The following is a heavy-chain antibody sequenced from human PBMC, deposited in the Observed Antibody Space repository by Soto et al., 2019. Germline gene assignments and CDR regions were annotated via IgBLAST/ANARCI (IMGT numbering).Heavy chain of an antibody. CDR3: ARRIVGTLSDYFDY. CDR2: IFHNGGT. J-gene: IGHJ4*02. Sequence: PSETLSLTCSVSGGSITNNNYYWSWVRQPPGKGLEWIGTIFHNGGTYYNPPLRSRVTISVDTSKNQFSLKVNSVTATDTAVYYCARRIVGTLSDYFDYWGQGIQVTVSS. D-gene: IGHD1-26*01. V-gene: IGHV4-39*01. CDR1: GGSITNNNYY.